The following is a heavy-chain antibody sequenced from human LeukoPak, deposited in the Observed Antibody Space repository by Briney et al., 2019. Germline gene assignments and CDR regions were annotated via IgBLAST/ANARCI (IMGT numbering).Heavy chain of an antibody. V-gene: IGHV3-53*01. Sequence: GGSLRLSCAASGFTFSSYGMHWVRQAPGKGLEWVSVIYSGGSTYYADSVKGRFTISRDNSKNTLYLQMNSLRAEDTAVYYCARARGGWYFDYWGQGTLVTVSS. CDR3: ARARGGWYFDY. CDR1: GFTFSSYG. D-gene: IGHD1-26*01. J-gene: IGHJ4*02. CDR2: IYSGGST.